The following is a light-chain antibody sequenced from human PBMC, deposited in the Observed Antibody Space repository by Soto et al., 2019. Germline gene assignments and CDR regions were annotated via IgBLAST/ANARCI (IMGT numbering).Light chain of an antibody. CDR3: QQYGSSGT. J-gene: IGKJ1*01. V-gene: IGKV3-20*01. CDR1: QSVSNNY. Sequence: IVLTQAPGTLPFSPGERATLSFRASQSVSNNYLAWYQQKPGQAPRLLIYGASNRATGIPDRFSGSGSGTDFTLTISRLETEDFAVYYCQQYGSSGTFGQGTKVDIK. CDR2: GAS.